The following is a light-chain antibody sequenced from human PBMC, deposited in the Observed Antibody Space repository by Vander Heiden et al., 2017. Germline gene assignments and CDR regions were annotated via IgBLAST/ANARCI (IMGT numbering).Light chain of an antibody. V-gene: IGKV1-5*01. CDR3: QQYNSNPPFT. J-gene: IGKJ5*01. CDR1: QSISSW. Sequence: DIPMNPSPSTLSASVGDRVTITCRASQSISSWLAWYQQKPGKAPKLLIYDASSLESGVPSRFSGSGSGTEFTLTISSLQPDDFATYYCQQYNSNPPFTFGQGTRLEIK. CDR2: DAS.